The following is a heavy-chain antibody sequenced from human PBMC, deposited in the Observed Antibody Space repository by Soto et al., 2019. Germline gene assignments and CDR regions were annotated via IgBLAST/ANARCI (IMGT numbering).Heavy chain of an antibody. J-gene: IGHJ1*01. CDR1: GYTFTSYG. D-gene: IGHD6-13*01. CDR3: ARDQKATDSSSCRRYIQH. Sequence: ASVKVSCKASGYTFTSYGISWVRQAPGQGLEWMGWISAYNGNTNYAQKLQGRVTMTTDTSTSTAYMELRSLRSDDTAVYYCARDQKATDSSSCRRYIQHWGQGTLVTVSS. V-gene: IGHV1-18*01. CDR2: ISAYNGNT.